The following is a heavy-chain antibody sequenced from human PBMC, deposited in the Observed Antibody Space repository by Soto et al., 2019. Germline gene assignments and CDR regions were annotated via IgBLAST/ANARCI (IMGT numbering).Heavy chain of an antibody. CDR1: GGSFSGYY. Sequence: QVQLQQWGAGLLKPSETLSLTCAVYGGSFSGYYWSWIRQPPGKWLEWIGEINHSGSTNYNPSLNSRVTRSVDKSKNKFSLKLSSVTAAATALYYCARGRELGWVVDYWGQGTLVTVSS. J-gene: IGHJ4*02. V-gene: IGHV4-34*01. CDR3: ARGRELGWVVDY. CDR2: INHSGST. D-gene: IGHD1-26*01.